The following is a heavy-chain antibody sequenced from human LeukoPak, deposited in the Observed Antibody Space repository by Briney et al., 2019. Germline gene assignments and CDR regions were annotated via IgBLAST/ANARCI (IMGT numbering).Heavy chain of an antibody. J-gene: IGHJ6*03. Sequence: SVKVSCKASGGTFSSYAISWVRQAPGQGLEWMGGLIPIFGTANYAQKFQGRVTITADESTSTAYMELSSLRSEDTAVYYCASDIVVVPAAINYYYYCMDVWGKGTTVTVSS. CDR3: ASDIVVVPAAINYYYYCMDV. CDR2: LIPIFGTA. V-gene: IGHV1-69*13. D-gene: IGHD2-2*02. CDR1: GGTFSSYA.